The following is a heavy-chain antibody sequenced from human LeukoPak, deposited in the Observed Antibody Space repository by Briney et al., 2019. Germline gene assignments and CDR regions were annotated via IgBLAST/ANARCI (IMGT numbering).Heavy chain of an antibody. CDR1: GFTFSDHY. V-gene: IGHV3-72*01. D-gene: IGHD2-21*02. Sequence: GGSLRLSCAASGFTFSDHYMDWVRQAPGKGLEWVGRTRNKANSYTTEYAASVKGRFTISRDDSKNSLYLQMNSLKTEDTAVYYCARDLAGMTVWGQGTLVTVSS. J-gene: IGHJ4*02. CDR3: ARDLAGMTV. CDR2: TRNKANSYTT.